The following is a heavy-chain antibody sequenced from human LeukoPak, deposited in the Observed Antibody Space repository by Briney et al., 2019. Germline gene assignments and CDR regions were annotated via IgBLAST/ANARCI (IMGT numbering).Heavy chain of an antibody. CDR3: ARVAPGYYDFWSGYPLGRFDP. Sequence: SVKVSCKASGGTFSSYAISWVRQAPGQGLEWMGGIIPIFGTANYAQKFQGRVTITTDESTSTAYMELSSLRSEDTAVYYCARVAPGYYDFWSGYPLGRFDPWGQGTLVTVSS. V-gene: IGHV1-69*05. CDR1: GGTFSSYA. CDR2: IIPIFGTA. D-gene: IGHD3-3*01. J-gene: IGHJ5*02.